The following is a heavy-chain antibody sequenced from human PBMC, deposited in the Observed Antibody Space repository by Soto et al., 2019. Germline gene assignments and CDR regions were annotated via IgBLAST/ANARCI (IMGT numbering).Heavy chain of an antibody. CDR3: ATRSSSGWQMDV. Sequence: GGSLRLSCAAPGFTFSSYGMHLGRQVPGKGLEWVAVISYDGSNKYYADSVKGRFTISRDNSKNTLYLQMNSLRAEDTAVYYCATRSSSGWQMDVWGKGTTVTVLL. D-gene: IGHD6-19*01. J-gene: IGHJ6*04. CDR2: ISYDGSNK. V-gene: IGHV3-30*03. CDR1: GFTFSSYG.